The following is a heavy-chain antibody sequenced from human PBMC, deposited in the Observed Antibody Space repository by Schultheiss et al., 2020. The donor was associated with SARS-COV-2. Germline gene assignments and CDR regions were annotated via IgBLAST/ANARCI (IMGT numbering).Heavy chain of an antibody. V-gene: IGHV4-34*01. CDR1: GGSISSYY. J-gene: IGHJ4*02. Sequence: SETLSLTCSVSGGSISSYYWSWIRQPPGKGLEWIGEINHSGSTNYNPSLKSRVTISVDKSKNQFSLKLSSVTAADTAVYYCARHSSGWYYFDYWGQGTLVTVSS. CDR2: INHSGST. D-gene: IGHD6-19*01. CDR3: ARHSSGWYYFDY.